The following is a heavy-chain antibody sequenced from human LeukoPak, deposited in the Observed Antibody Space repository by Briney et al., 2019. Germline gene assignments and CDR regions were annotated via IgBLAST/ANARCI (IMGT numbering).Heavy chain of an antibody. CDR2: ISANNGNT. V-gene: IGHV1-18*01. CDR1: GYSFGIFG. CDR3: ARVSVVVPAAWFDP. D-gene: IGHD2-2*01. Sequence: ASVKVSCKASGYSFGIFGISWVRQAPGQGLEWMGWISANNGNTKYAQNLQGRVTMTTDTSTSTAYMELRSLRSDDTAVYYCARVSVVVPAAWFDPWGQGTLVTVSS. J-gene: IGHJ5*02.